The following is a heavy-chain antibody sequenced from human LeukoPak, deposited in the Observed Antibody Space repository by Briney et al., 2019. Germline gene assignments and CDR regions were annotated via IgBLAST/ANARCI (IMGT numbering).Heavy chain of an antibody. D-gene: IGHD4-17*01. Sequence: GGSLRLSCAASGITFSSYWMHWVRQAPGKGLVWVSRITSDGSNTNYADSVKGRFTISRDNAKNSLYLQMNSLRAEDTAVYYCARDRDPDYGNYYYYYMDVWGKGTTVTISS. CDR2: ITSDGSNT. J-gene: IGHJ6*03. CDR1: GITFSSYW. V-gene: IGHV3-74*01. CDR3: ARDRDPDYGNYYYYYMDV.